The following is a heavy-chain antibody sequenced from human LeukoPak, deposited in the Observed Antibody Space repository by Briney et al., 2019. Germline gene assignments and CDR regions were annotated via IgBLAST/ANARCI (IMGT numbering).Heavy chain of an antibody. D-gene: IGHD2-2*02. V-gene: IGHV4-39*01. CDR3: ARHAPQRGGFIVVVPAAICN. Sequence: MPSETLSLTCTVSGSPISSSSYYWGWIRQPPGKGLEWIGSIYYSGSTYYNPSLKSRVTISVDTSKNQFSLKLSSVTAADTAVYYCARHAPQRGGFIVVVPAAICNWGQGTLVTVSS. CDR1: GSPISSSSYY. J-gene: IGHJ4*02. CDR2: IYYSGST.